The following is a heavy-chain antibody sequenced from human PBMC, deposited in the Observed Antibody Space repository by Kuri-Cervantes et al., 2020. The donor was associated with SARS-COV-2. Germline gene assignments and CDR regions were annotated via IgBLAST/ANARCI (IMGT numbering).Heavy chain of an antibody. CDR3: YCAPKEGFDS. V-gene: IGHV1-8*02. CDR1: GYTFTGYY. CDR2: VKTNSGNT. D-gene: IGHD2-21*01. J-gene: IGHJ4*02. Sequence: ASVKVSCKASGYTFTGYYMHWVRQAPGQGLEWMGMVKTNSGNTLYAQIFQGRVTMTRDTSTSTVNMELSSLTSEDTAIYYCYCAPKEGFDSWGQGTLVTVSS.